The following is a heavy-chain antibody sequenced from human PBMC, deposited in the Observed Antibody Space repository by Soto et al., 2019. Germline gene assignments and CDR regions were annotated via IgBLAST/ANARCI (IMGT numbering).Heavy chain of an antibody. CDR2: IYPGDSDT. Sequence: LGESLKISCKGSGYSFTSYWIGWVRQMPGKGLEWMGIIYPGDSDTRYSPSFQGQVTISADKSISTAYLQWSSLKASDTAMYYCARHGRIVVVTAADYYGMDVWGQGTTVTVSS. D-gene: IGHD2-21*02. CDR3: ARHGRIVVVTAADYYGMDV. V-gene: IGHV5-51*01. J-gene: IGHJ6*02. CDR1: GYSFTSYW.